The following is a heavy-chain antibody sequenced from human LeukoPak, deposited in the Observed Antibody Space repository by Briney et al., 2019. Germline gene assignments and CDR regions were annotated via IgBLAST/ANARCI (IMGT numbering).Heavy chain of an antibody. CDR1: GFTFSTYW. V-gene: IGHV3-48*04. D-gene: IGHD3-10*02. J-gene: IGHJ6*04. Sequence: GGSLRLSCAASGFTFSTYWMHWVRQAPGKGLEWVSYISSSGSTIYYADSVKGRFTISRDNAKNSLYLQMNSLRAEDTAVYYCAELGITMIGGVWGKGTTVTISS. CDR3: AELGITMIGGV. CDR2: ISSSGSTI.